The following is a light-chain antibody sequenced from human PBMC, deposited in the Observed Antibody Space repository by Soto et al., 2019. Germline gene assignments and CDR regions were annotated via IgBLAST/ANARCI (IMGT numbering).Light chain of an antibody. CDR1: QSVSNSY. CDR3: QQRSNWPSIT. V-gene: IGKV3D-20*02. CDR2: GAS. Sequence: ENVLTQSPGTLSLSPGERATLSCRASQSVSNSYLAWYQQKPGQAPRLLIYGASSRATGIPDRFSGSGSGTDFTLTISRLEPEDFAVYYCQQRSNWPSITFGQGTRLEIK. J-gene: IGKJ5*01.